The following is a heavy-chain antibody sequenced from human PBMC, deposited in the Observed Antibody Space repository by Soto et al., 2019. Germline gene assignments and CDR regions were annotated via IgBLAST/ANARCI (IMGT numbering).Heavy chain of an antibody. D-gene: IGHD3-10*01. V-gene: IGHV3-23*01. CDR2: ISGSGGTT. CDR1: GFTFNSYA. CDR3: AKDRHYGSGTYSDSCLDY. J-gene: IGHJ4*02. Sequence: EVQLLESGGGLVQPGGSLRLSCGGSGFTFNSYAMTWVRQAPGKGLEWVSAISGSGGTTYYANSVKGRFTISRDHSKDTLYLQMNSLRAEDTAIYYCAKDRHYGSGTYSDSCLDYWGQGTLVTVSS.